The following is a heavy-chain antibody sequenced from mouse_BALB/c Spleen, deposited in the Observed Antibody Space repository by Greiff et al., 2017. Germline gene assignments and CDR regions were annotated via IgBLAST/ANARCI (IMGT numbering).Heavy chain of an antibody. V-gene: IGHV1-9*01. CDR3: TYGNYFAY. CDR2: ILPGSGST. D-gene: IGHD2-1*01. J-gene: IGHJ3*01. CDR1: GYTFSSYW. Sequence: VQLQESGAELMKPGASVKISCKATGYTFSSYWIEWVKQRPGHGLEWIGEILPGSGSTNYNEKFKGKATLTADKSSSTAYMELRSLTSEDSAVYYCTYGNYFAYWGQGTLVTVSA.